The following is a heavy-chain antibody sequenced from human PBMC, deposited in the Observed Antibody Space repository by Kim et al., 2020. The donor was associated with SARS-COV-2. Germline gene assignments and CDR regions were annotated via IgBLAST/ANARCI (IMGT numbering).Heavy chain of an antibody. D-gene: IGHD3-22*01. Sequence: PSLKSRVTISVDTSKNQFSLKLSYVTAADTAVYYCARSPITMIVVVTHFDIWGQGTMVTVSS. J-gene: IGHJ3*02. V-gene: IGHV4-31*02. CDR3: ARSPITMIVVVTHFDI.